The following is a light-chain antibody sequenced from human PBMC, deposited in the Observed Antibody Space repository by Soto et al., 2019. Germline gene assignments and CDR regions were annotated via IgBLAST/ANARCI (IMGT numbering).Light chain of an antibody. Sequence: EIVLTQSPGTLSVSPFEMSTLSCISSQTFTTSSLAWYQQKPGQAPRLLISGASNRATGIPDRFSGSGSGTDFTLTISRLEPEDFAVYYCQQYDRSPRTFGQGTKVDIK. CDR2: GAS. J-gene: IGKJ1*01. CDR3: QQYDRSPRT. V-gene: IGKV3-20*01. CDR1: QTFTTSS.